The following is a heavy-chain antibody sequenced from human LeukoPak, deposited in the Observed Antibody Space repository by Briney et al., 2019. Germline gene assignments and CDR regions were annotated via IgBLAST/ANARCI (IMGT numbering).Heavy chain of an antibody. Sequence: GGSLRLSCAASGFTFSSYGMSWVRQAPGKGLEWVSAISGSGGSTYYADSVKGRFTISRDNSKNTLYLQMNSLRAEDTAVYYCAKAKPRYYDILSPMDVWGKGTTVTVSS. CDR2: ISGSGGST. J-gene: IGHJ6*03. D-gene: IGHD3-9*01. CDR1: GFTFSSYG. V-gene: IGHV3-23*01. CDR3: AKAKPRYYDILSPMDV.